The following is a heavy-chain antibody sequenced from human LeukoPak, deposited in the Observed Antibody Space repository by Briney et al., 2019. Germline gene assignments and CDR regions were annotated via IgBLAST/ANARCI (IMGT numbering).Heavy chain of an antibody. V-gene: IGHV4-59*01. CDR3: ATFLGSYCSSITCADY. D-gene: IGHD2-2*01. CDR1: GGSISSYY. J-gene: IGHJ4*02. CDR2: IYYSGNT. Sequence: SETLSLTCTVSGGSISSYYWSWIRQPPGKGLEWIGYIYYSGNTNCNPSLKSRVSISVDTSKNQFSLKLSSVTAADTAVYYCATFLGSYCSSITCADYWGQGTLVTVSS.